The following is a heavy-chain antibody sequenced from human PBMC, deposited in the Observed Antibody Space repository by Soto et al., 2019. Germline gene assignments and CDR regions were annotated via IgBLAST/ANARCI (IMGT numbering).Heavy chain of an antibody. V-gene: IGHV4-59*08. D-gene: IGHD3-10*01. Sequence: QVQLQESGPGLVKPSETLSLTCTVSGGSISGYYWTWIRQPPGKGLEWVGSLFYGGTTNYNPSLKSRLTMSLDTSKNHFSLQLRSVTAGDTAVYYCARHRGPAPVYWGQGTLVTASS. CDR3: ARHRGPAPVY. CDR2: LFYGGTT. J-gene: IGHJ4*02. CDR1: GGSISGYY.